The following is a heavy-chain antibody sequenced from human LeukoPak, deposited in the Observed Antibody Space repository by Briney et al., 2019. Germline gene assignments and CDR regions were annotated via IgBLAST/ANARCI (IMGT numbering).Heavy chain of an antibody. CDR2: INIDGSTS. J-gene: IGHJ4*02. CDR1: GFTFSSYW. CDR3: ARASAFATPPFAY. Sequence: PGGSLRLSCAASGFTFSSYWMHWVRQAPGKGLVWVSRINIDGSTSNYADSVKGRFTISRDNAKNAVYLQMNSLRVEDTAVYYCARASAFATPPFAYWGQGTLVTVSS. D-gene: IGHD5-24*01. V-gene: IGHV3-74*01.